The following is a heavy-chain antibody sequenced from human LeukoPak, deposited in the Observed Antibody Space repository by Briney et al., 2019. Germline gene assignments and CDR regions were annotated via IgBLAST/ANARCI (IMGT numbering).Heavy chain of an antibody. CDR2: IYYSGST. CDR1: GGSISSYY. CDR3: ARVPPYNSGYGGFDY. Sequence: SETLSLTCSVSGGSISSYYWSWIRQRPGKRLEWIGYIYYSGSTYYNPSLKSRATISVDTSKNQFSLQLSSVTAADTAVYFCARVPPYNSGYGGFDYWGQGTLVTVSS. J-gene: IGHJ4*02. V-gene: IGHV4-59*01. D-gene: IGHD5-18*01.